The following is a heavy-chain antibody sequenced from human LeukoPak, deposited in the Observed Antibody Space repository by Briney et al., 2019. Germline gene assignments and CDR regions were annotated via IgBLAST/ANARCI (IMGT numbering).Heavy chain of an antibody. D-gene: IGHD3-22*01. CDR3: AKDRDLSDSSTYWVH. V-gene: IGHV3-30*18. Sequence: GGSLRLSCAASEFTFSSYWMHWVRQAPGKGLEWVAVISSDGRAKYYADSVKGRFTISRDNSKKTVYLEMNSLGEDDTAVYYCAKDRDLSDSSTYWVHWGQGTLVTVSS. CDR1: EFTFSSYW. CDR2: ISSDGRAK. J-gene: IGHJ4*02.